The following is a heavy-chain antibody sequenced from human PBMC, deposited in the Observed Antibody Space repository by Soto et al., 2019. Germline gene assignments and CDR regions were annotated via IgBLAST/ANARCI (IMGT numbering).Heavy chain of an antibody. D-gene: IGHD2-2*02. CDR3: ASSFTAPAAIGY. CDR1: GYTFTSYA. CDR2: INAGNGNT. V-gene: IGHV1-3*01. J-gene: IGHJ4*02. Sequence: ASVEVSCKASGYTFTSYAMHWVRQAPGQRLEWMGWINAGNGNTKYSQKFQGRVTITRDTSASTAYMELSSLRSEDTAVYYCASSFTAPAAIGYWGQGTLVTVSS.